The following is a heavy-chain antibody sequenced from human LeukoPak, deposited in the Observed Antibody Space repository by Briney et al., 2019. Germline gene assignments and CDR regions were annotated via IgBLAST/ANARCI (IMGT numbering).Heavy chain of an antibody. CDR2: VHYSGST. CDR1: GGSISSYY. V-gene: IGHV4-59*01. CDR3: ARDYSSSYYFDT. Sequence: SETLSLTCTVSGGSISSYYWSWIRQPPGKGLEWIGYVHYSGSTNYNPSLKSRVTISEDTSKNQFSLKLTSVTAADTAVYHCARDYSSSYYFDTWGQGTLVTVSS. D-gene: IGHD6-6*01. J-gene: IGHJ4*02.